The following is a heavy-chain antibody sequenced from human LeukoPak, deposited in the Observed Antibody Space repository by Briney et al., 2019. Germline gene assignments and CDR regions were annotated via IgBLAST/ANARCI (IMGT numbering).Heavy chain of an antibody. J-gene: IGHJ4*02. V-gene: IGHV3-33*06. CDR2: IWYDGSNK. Sequence: GRSLRLSCAASGFTFSSYGMHWVRQAPGKGLEWVAVIWYDGSNKYYADSVKGRFTISRDNSKNTLYLQMNSLRAEDTAVYYCAKDSGLWFGTSPFDYWGQGTLVTVSS. CDR1: GFTFSSYG. D-gene: IGHD3-10*01. CDR3: AKDSGLWFGTSPFDY.